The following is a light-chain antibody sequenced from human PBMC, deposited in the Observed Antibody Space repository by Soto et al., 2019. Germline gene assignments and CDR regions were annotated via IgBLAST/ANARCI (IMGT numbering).Light chain of an antibody. J-gene: IGKJ5*01. V-gene: IGKV3-11*01. CDR2: DAS. CDR1: QSVSSN. CDR3: QQRSNWPGIT. Sequence: EIVLTQSPGTLSLSPGERATLSCRASQSVSSNFLAWYQEKPGQAPRLLIFDASNRATGIPARFSGSGSGTDFTLTISNLEPEDFAVYYCQQRSNWPGITFGQGTRLEIK.